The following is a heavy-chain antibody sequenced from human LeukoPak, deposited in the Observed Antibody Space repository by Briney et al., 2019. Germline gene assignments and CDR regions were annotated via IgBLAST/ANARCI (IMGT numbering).Heavy chain of an antibody. V-gene: IGHV1-69*04. J-gene: IGHJ4*02. CDR3: AREVWAAAANLGLYYFDY. CDR1: GGTFSSYA. D-gene: IGHD6-25*01. CDR2: IIPILGIA. Sequence: SVKVSCKASGGTFSSYAISWVRQAPGQGLEWMGRIIPILGIANYAQKFQGRVTITADKSTRTAYMELSSLRSEDTAVCYCAREVWAAAANLGLYYFDYWGQGTLVTVSS.